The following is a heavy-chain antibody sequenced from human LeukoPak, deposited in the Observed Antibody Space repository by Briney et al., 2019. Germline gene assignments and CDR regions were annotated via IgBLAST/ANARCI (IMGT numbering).Heavy chain of an antibody. CDR1: GGSIGGHTFY. Sequence: SETLSLTCNVSGGSIGGHTFYWDWIRQPPGKGLEWIATIYYNGSTFYNPSPKSRVAISIDMSKSQFSLHLSSVTAADTAIYYCARLTALAGHRGAFDIWGPGTMVTVSS. CDR3: ARLTALAGHRGAFDI. D-gene: IGHD6-19*01. CDR2: IYYNGST. J-gene: IGHJ3*02. V-gene: IGHV4-39*01.